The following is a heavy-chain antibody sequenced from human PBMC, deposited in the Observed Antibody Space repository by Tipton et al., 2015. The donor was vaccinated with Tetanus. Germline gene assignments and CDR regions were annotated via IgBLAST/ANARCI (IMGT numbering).Heavy chain of an antibody. V-gene: IGHV4-34*01. CDR3: ARRASIAARPRFDY. D-gene: IGHD6-6*01. Sequence: TLSLTCAVHGGSFSGYYWSWIRQPPGKGLEWIGEINHSGSTNYNPSLKSRVTISVDTSKNQFSLKLSSVTAADTAVYYCARRASIAARPRFDYWGQGTLVTVSS. CDR2: INHSGST. CDR1: GGSFSGYY. J-gene: IGHJ4*02.